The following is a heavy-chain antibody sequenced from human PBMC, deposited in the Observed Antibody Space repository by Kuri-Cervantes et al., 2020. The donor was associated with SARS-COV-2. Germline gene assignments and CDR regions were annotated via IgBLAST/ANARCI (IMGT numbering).Heavy chain of an antibody. D-gene: IGHD3-9*01. CDR2: ISSSSSTI. CDR1: GFTFSSYS. V-gene: IGHV3-48*04. Sequence: GESLKISCAASGFTFSSYSMNWVRQAPGKGLEWVSYISSSSSTIYYADSVKGRFTISRDNAKNSLYLQMNSLRAEDTAVYYCVKESDFDWLLLRGHFDYWGQGTLVTVSS. CDR3: VKESDFDWLLLRGHFDY. J-gene: IGHJ4*02.